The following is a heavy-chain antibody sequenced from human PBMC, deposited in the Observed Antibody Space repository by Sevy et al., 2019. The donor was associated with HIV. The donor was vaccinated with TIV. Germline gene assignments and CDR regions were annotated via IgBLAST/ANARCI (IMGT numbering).Heavy chain of an antibody. D-gene: IGHD2-15*01. CDR2: IYYSGST. CDR1: GGSISSGGYY. Sequence: SETLSLTCTVSGGSISSGGYYWSWIRQHPGKGLEWIGYIYYSGSTYYNPSLKSRVTISVDTSKNQFSLKLSSVTAADTAVYYCARGYCSGGSCYNDAGFDYWGQGTLVTVSS. CDR3: ARGYCSGGSCYNDAGFDY. V-gene: IGHV4-31*03. J-gene: IGHJ4*02.